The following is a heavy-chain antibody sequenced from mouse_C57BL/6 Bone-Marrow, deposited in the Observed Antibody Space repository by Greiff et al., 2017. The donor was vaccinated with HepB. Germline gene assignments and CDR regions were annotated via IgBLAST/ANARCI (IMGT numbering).Heavy chain of an antibody. CDR2: IDPSDSYT. V-gene: IGHV1-69*01. CDR3: VKEHYFDY. Sequence: QVQLQQPGAELVMPGASVKLSCKASGYTFTSYWMHWVKQRPGQGLEWIGEIDPSDSYTNYNQKFKGKSTLTVDKSSSTAYMQLSSLTSEDSAVYYCVKEHYFDYWGQGTTLTVSS. J-gene: IGHJ2*01. CDR1: GYTFTSYW.